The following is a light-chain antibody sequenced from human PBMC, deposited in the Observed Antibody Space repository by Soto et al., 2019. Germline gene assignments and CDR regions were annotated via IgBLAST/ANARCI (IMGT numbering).Light chain of an antibody. CDR1: QTLSNSF. CDR2: DTS. Sequence: EILLTKSPGALSLSPGALATLSFRASQTLSNSFIAWYQQKPGQAPRLLIYDTSSRATGVPDRYSASGSGTDFTLTISRLEPEDFAVFFCQQYGTSEIIFGQGTRLEIK. CDR3: QQYGTSEII. J-gene: IGKJ5*01. V-gene: IGKV3-20*01.